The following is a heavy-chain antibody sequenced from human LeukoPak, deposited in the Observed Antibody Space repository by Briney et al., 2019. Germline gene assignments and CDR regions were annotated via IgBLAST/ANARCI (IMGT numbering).Heavy chain of an antibody. CDR3: AKGSATPY. J-gene: IGHJ4*02. CDR2: ITDSGGGT. Sequence: GGSLRLSCAASGFTYSSNAMSWVRQAPGKGLEWVSSITDSGGGTQYADSVKGRFTISRDNSKNTLYLQMNSLRAEETAVYYCAKGSATPYWGQGTLVTVST. CDR1: GFTYSSNA. V-gene: IGHV3-23*01. D-gene: IGHD1-26*01.